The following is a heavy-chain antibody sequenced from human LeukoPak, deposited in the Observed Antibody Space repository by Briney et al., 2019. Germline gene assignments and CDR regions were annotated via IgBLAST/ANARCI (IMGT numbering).Heavy chain of an antibody. J-gene: IGHJ4*02. D-gene: IGHD1-7*01. Sequence: GGSLRLSCAASGFTFNDAWMSWVRQAPGKGLEWVSSIGSTDIYYADSVKGRFTVSRDNSKNTLYLHLNSLRAEDSAVYYCAKDATPGNSIWDYFAFWGQGTVVTVSS. CDR2: IGSTDI. CDR3: AKDATPGNSIWDYFAF. CDR1: GFTFNDAW. V-gene: IGHV3-23*01.